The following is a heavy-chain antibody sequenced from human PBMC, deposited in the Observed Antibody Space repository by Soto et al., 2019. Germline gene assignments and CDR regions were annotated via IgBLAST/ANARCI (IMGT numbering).Heavy chain of an antibody. CDR1: GVTVSSNY. Sequence: EVQLVESGGGLVQPGGSLRLSCAASGVTVSSNYMSWVRQAPGQGLEWVSVIYSGGSTYYADSVKGRFTISRYNSKNTLYLQMTSLRAEDTAVYYCARHGYNYGGGYFDYWGQGTLVTVSS. V-gene: IGHV3-66*04. CDR2: IYSGGST. D-gene: IGHD5-18*01. J-gene: IGHJ4*02. CDR3: ARHGYNYGGGYFDY.